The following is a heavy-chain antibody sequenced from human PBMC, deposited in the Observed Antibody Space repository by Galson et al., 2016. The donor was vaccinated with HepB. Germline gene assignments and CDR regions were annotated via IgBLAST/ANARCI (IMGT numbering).Heavy chain of an antibody. CDR3: ARHGGWFGDLISGGMDV. CDR2: ISSSSSTI. D-gene: IGHD3-10*01. Sequence: SLRLSCAASGFTFSSYSMNWVRQAPGKGLEWVSYISSSSSTIYYADSVKGRFTISRDNAKNSLYLRMNSLRDEDTAVCYCARHGGWFGDLISGGMDVWGQGTTVTVSS. CDR1: GFTFSSYS. J-gene: IGHJ6*02. V-gene: IGHV3-48*02.